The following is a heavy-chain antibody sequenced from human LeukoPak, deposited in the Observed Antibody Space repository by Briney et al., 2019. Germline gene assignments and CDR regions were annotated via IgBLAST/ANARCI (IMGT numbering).Heavy chain of an antibody. CDR2: TYYRSKWYN. V-gene: IGHV6-1*01. CDR3: ARSMRWFDP. CDR1: GDSVSSNNAG. Sequence: SQTLSLTCAISGDSVSSNNAGWHWIRQSPSRCLEWLGRTYYRSKWYNDYAVSVRGRITINPDTSKNQLSLQLNSVTPEDTAVYYCARSMRWFDPWGQGTLVTVPS. J-gene: IGHJ5*02.